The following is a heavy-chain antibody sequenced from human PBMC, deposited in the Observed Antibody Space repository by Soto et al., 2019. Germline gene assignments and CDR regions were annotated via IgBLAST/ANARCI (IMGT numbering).Heavy chain of an antibody. J-gene: IGHJ4*02. CDR3: ARGNRRRPFDY. CDR2: INHSGST. V-gene: IGHV4-34*01. D-gene: IGHD1-1*01. CDR1: GGSFSGYY. Sequence: SETLSLTCAVYGGSFSGYYWSWIRQPPGKGLEWIGEINHSGSTNYNPSLKSRVTISVDTSKNQFSLKLSSVTAADTAVYYCARGNRRRPFDYWGQGTLVTVS.